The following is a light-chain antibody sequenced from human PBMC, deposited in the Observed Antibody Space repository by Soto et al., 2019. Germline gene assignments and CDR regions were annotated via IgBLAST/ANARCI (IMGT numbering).Light chain of an antibody. CDR3: QQYNSHSWT. CDR2: KAS. V-gene: IGKV1-5*03. CDR1: QSISSW. J-gene: IGKJ1*01. Sequence: DIPMTQSPSTLSASVGDRVTITCRASQSISSWLAWYQQKPGKAPKLRIYKASSLQSGVPSRFSGSGSGTEYTLTISSLQPDDFATYYCQQYNSHSWTFGRGTKVEIK.